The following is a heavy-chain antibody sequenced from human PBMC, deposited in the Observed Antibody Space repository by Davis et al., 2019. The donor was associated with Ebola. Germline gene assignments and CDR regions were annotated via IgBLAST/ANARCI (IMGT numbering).Heavy chain of an antibody. CDR3: ASGRSGVAADCDY. V-gene: IGHV1-18*01. D-gene: IGHD3-3*01. CDR1: GGTFSSYT. J-gene: IGHJ4*02. Sequence: AASVKVSCKASGGTFSSYTISWVRQAPGQGLEWMGWISAVSGKTNYAQKYQGRVTMTTDTSKTTAYMDLRSLGYDDTAVYYCASGRSGVAADCDYWGQGTLVTVSS. CDR2: ISAVSGKT.